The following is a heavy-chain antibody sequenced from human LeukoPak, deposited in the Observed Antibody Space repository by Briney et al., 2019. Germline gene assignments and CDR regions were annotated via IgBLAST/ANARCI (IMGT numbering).Heavy chain of an antibody. CDR2: ISSSSSYV. V-gene: IGHV3-21*01. D-gene: IGHD6-13*01. CDR1: GFTFSSYS. CDR3: ARGSGATYSSSWYLDY. Sequence: GGSLRLSCAASGFTFSSYSMNWVRQAPGKGLEWVSSISSSSSYVYYADSVKGRFTISRDNAKNSLYLQVNSLRAEDTAVYYCARGSGATYSSSWYLDYWGQGTLVTVSS. J-gene: IGHJ4*02.